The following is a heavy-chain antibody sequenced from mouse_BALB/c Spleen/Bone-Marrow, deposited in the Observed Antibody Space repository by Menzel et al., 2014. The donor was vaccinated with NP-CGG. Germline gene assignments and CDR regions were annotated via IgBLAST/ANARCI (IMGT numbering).Heavy chain of an antibody. J-gene: IGHJ1*01. V-gene: IGHV5-9-3*01. D-gene: IGHD2-4*01. Sequence: EVKLLESGGGLAKPGGSLQLSCAASGFTFSTYAMSWVRQTREKRLEWVATISSSGSYTYYPDSVKGRFTISRDNAKNTLYLQMSSLRSEDTAMFYCSRLRMITTYFDVWGAGTTVTVSS. CDR2: ISSSGSYT. CDR1: GFTFSTYA. CDR3: SRLRMITTYFDV.